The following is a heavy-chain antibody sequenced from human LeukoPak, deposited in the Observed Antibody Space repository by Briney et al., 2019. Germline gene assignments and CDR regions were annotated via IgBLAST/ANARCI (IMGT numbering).Heavy chain of an antibody. Sequence: GGSLRLSCAASGFTFSSYSMNWVRQAPGKGLEWVSYISSSSSTIYYADSVKGRFTISRDNAKNSLYLQMNSLRAEDTAVYYCARDYDFWSGYPHYFDYWGQGTLVTVSS. CDR1: GFTFSSYS. V-gene: IGHV3-48*01. CDR2: ISSSSSTI. D-gene: IGHD3-3*01. J-gene: IGHJ4*02. CDR3: ARDYDFWSGYPHYFDY.